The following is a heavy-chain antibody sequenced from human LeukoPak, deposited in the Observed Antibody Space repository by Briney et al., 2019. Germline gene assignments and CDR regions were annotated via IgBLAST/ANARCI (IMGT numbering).Heavy chain of an antibody. CDR1: GFTVTSNS. V-gene: IGHV3-66*01. CDR2: IYSDDST. CDR3: ATGGDYFYY. Sequence: GESLKISCAASGFTVTSNSMTWVRQAPGKGLEWVSIIYSDDSTSTADSVKGRFTISRDNSKNTVFLQINSLRAEDTAVYYCATGGDYFYYWGQGALVTVSS. J-gene: IGHJ4*02.